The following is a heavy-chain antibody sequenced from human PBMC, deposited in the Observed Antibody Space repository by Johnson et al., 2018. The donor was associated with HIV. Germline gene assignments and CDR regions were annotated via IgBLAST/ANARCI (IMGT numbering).Heavy chain of an antibody. CDR2: ISFDGSNK. D-gene: IGHD6-19*01. J-gene: IGHJ3*02. Sequence: QVQLVESGGGLVKPGGSLILSCAASGFTFSSYSMHWVRQAPGKGLEWVAVISFDGSNKYYADSVKGRFTISRDNSKNTLYLQMNSLRAEDTAVYFCAKSSIAVQDAFDIWCQGTMVTVSS. CDR1: GFTFSSYS. CDR3: AKSSIAVQDAFDI. V-gene: IGHV3-30-3*01.